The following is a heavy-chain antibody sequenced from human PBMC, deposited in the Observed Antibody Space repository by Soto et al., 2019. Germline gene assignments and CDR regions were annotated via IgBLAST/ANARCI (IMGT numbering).Heavy chain of an antibody. J-gene: IGHJ6*02. V-gene: IGHV1-2*04. D-gene: IGHD3-10*01. CDR3: ARARNPGPQGFGELLWGELGYYYYGMDV. CDR2: INPNSGGT. Sequence: ASVKVSCKASGYTFTGYYMHWVRQAPGQGLEWMGWINPNSGGTNYAQKFQGWVTMTRDTSISTAYMELSRLRSDDTAVYYCARARNPGPQGFGELLWGELGYYYYGMDVWGQGTTVTVSS. CDR1: GYTFTGYY.